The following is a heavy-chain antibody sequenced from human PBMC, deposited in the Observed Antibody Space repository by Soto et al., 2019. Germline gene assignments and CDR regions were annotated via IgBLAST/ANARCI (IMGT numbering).Heavy chain of an antibody. CDR3: ARVAGYGDYGYFDY. CDR2: IYYSGST. D-gene: IGHD4-17*01. CDR1: GGSISSGGYY. Sequence: SETLSLTCTVSGGSISSGGYYWSWIRQHPGKGLEWIGYIYYSGSTNYNPSLKSRVTISVDTSKNQFSLKLSSVTAADTAVYYCARVAGYGDYGYFDYWGQGTLVTVSS. J-gene: IGHJ4*02. V-gene: IGHV4-61*08.